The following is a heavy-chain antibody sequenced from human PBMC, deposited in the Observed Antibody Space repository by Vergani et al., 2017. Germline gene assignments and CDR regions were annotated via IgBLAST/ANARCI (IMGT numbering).Heavy chain of an antibody. V-gene: IGHV3-48*01. Sequence: EVQLVESGGGLVQPGGSLRLSCVTSGFTFSSYSMKWVRQAPGKGLELVSYISSSSSTKYYADTVRGRLTISRDSGENSMYLQMNSLRVEATAVYYCARGQPCYQALSSNWFDHWGQGTLVTVSS. CDR2: ISSSSSTK. CDR1: GFTFSSYS. CDR3: ARGQPCYQALSSNWFDH. D-gene: IGHD2-2*01. J-gene: IGHJ5*02.